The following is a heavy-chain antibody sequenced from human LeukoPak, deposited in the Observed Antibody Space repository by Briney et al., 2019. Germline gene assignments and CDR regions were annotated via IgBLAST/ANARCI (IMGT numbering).Heavy chain of an antibody. CDR1: GFTFSSYG. J-gene: IGHJ4*02. D-gene: IGHD3-3*01. V-gene: IGHV3-30*02. CDR2: IRYDGSNK. CDR3: AKVYDFWSGYPELPDY. Sequence: PGGSLRLSCAASGFTFSSYGMHWVRQAPGRGLEWVAFIRYDGSNKYYADSVKGRFTISRDNSKNTLYLQMNSLRAEDTAVYYCAKVYDFWSGYPELPDYWGQGTLVTVSS.